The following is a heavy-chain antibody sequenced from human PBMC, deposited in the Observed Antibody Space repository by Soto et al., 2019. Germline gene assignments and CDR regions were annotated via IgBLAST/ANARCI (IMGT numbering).Heavy chain of an antibody. CDR1: GFTFSSYS. D-gene: IGHD2-2*01. J-gene: IGHJ4*02. CDR2: ISSSSNYI. CDR3: ARGGGSCCYYFDY. Sequence: GGSLRLSCAASGFTFSSYSMNWVRQAPGKGLEWVSSISSSSNYIYYADSVKGRFTISRDNAKNSLYLQMNSLRAEDTAVYYCARGGGSCCYYFDYWGQGTLVTVSS. V-gene: IGHV3-21*01.